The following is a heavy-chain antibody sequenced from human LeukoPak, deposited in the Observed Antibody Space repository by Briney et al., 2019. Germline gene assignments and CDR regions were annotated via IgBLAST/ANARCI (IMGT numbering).Heavy chain of an antibody. D-gene: IGHD3-22*01. CDR3: ARVSGSSGYYYYYYGMDV. J-gene: IGHJ6*02. CDR1: GGSISSYY. CDR2: IYYSGST. V-gene: IGHV4-59*01. Sequence: SETLSLTCTVSGGSISSYYWSWIRQPPGKGLEWIGYIYYSGSTNYNPSLKSRVTISVDTSKNQFSLKLSSVTAADTAVYYCARVSGSSGYYYYYYGMDVWGQGTTVTVSS.